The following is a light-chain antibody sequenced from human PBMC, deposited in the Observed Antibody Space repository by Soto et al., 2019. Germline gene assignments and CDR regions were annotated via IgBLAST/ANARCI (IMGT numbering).Light chain of an antibody. CDR1: QSVS. Sequence: EIVLTQSPGTLSLSPGERATLSCWASQSVSLAWYQLKPGQAPRLLIYGASNRATGIPDRFSGSGSGTDFTLTISRLEPEDFAVYYCQQYGSSPHTFGGGTRVEIK. J-gene: IGKJ4*01. V-gene: IGKV3-20*01. CDR3: QQYGSSPHT. CDR2: GAS.